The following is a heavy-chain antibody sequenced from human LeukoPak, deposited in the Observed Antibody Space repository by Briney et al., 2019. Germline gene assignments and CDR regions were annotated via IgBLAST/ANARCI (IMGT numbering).Heavy chain of an antibody. CDR1: GGSISSSSYY. CDR2: IYYSGST. Sequence: SETLSLTCTVSGGSISSSSYYWGWIRQPPGKGLEWIGSIYYSGSTYYNPSLKSRVTISVDTSKNQFSLELSSVTAADTAVYYCARLWSYYYDSSGYWYWGQGTLVTVSS. CDR3: ARLWSYYYDSSGYWY. D-gene: IGHD3-22*01. J-gene: IGHJ4*02. V-gene: IGHV4-39*01.